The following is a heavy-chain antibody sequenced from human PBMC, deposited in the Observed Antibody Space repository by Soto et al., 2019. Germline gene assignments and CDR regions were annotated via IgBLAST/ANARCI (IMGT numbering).Heavy chain of an antibody. V-gene: IGHV4-39*01. J-gene: IGHJ5*02. D-gene: IGHD2-21*01. Sequence: PSETLSLTCTVSGGSISTSSSYWGWIRQPPGKGLEWLANIFYRGSTYYNPSLASRVTVSVDTSKNEFSLKLRSVTAADTAVYYCARQPTTGDTDLWFDPWGQGTLVTVSS. CDR2: IFYRGST. CDR3: ARQPTTGDTDLWFDP. CDR1: GGSISTSSSY.